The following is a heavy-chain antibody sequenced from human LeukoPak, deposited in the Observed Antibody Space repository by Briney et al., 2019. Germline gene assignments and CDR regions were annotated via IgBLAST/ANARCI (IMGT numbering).Heavy chain of an antibody. CDR2: MYHSGST. V-gene: IGHV4-39*07. Sequence: NPSETLSLTCTVSGGSISSSSYYWGCIRQPAGKGLEWIGTMYHSGSTNYNPSLKSRVTISVDTSKNQFSLKLSSVTAADTAVYYCAKGKGGMDVWGKGTTVTVSS. CDR3: AKGKGGMDV. J-gene: IGHJ6*03. CDR1: GGSISSSSYY.